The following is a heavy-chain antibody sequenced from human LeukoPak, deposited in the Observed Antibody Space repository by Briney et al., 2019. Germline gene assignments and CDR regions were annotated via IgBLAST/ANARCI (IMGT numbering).Heavy chain of an antibody. D-gene: IGHD2-21*02. Sequence: GESLKISCKGSGYSFSNYWIGWVRQVPGKGLEWMGIIYPGDSDTRYSPSFQGQVTISADKSINTAYLQWSSLKASDTAMYYYARRSFCGTDCYSDYWGQGTLVTVSS. V-gene: IGHV5-51*01. CDR3: ARRSFCGTDCYSDY. J-gene: IGHJ4*02. CDR1: GYSFSNYW. CDR2: IYPGDSDT.